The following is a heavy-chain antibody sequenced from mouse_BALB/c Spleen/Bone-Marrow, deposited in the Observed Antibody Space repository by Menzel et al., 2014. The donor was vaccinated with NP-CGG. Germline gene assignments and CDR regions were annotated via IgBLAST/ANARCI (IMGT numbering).Heavy chain of an antibody. CDR3: TRSYGSSYEYYFDY. CDR2: IYPSDSYT. D-gene: IGHD1-1*01. Sequence: QVQLQQSGAELVRPGASVKLSCKASGCTFTSYWINWVKQRPGQGLEWIGNIYPSDSYTNYNQKFKDKATLTVDKSSSTAYMQLSSPTSEDSAVYYCTRSYGSSYEYYFDYWGQGTTLTVSS. V-gene: IGHV1-69*02. J-gene: IGHJ2*01. CDR1: GCTFTSYW.